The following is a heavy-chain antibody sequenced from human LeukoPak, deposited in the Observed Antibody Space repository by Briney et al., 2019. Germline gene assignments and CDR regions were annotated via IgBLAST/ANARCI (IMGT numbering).Heavy chain of an antibody. Sequence: ASVKVSCKASGYTFTNYGISWVRQAPGQGLEWMGWISAYNANTNYVQKFQGRVTMTTDSSTNPAYMELRSLRSDDTAVYYCARWYCGGGSCYSYYYGMDVWGQGTTVTVSS. CDR2: ISAYNANT. D-gene: IGHD2-15*01. CDR1: GYTFTNYG. J-gene: IGHJ6*02. V-gene: IGHV1-18*01. CDR3: ARWYCGGGSCYSYYYGMDV.